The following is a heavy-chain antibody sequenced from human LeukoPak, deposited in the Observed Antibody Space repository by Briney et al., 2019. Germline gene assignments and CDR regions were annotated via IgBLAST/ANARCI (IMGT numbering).Heavy chain of an antibody. CDR2: ISYDGSNK. D-gene: IGHD1-14*01. V-gene: IGHV3-30-3*01. J-gene: IGHJ3*02. Sequence: GGSLRLSCAASGFTVSSNYMSWVRQAPGKGLEWVAVISYDGSNKYYADSVKGRFTISRDNSKNTLYLQMNSLRAEDTAVYYCAREYTGDAFDIWGQGTMVTVSS. CDR1: GFTVSSNY. CDR3: AREYTGDAFDI.